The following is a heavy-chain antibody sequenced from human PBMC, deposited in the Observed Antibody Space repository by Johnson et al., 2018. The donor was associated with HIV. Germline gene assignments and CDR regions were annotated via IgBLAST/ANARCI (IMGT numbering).Heavy chain of an antibody. D-gene: IGHD5-18*01. Sequence: EQLVESGGGLVQPGGSLRLSCAASGFTVSSNYMSWVRQAPGQGLECVSVIYSGGSPYYADSVKGRFTVSRDNPKNTLYLQINSLRPEDTAVYYCARLPSGYSRDDLDIWGQGTMVTVSS. CDR1: GFTVSSNY. CDR2: IYSGGSP. J-gene: IGHJ3*02. CDR3: ARLPSGYSRDDLDI. V-gene: IGHV3-53*04.